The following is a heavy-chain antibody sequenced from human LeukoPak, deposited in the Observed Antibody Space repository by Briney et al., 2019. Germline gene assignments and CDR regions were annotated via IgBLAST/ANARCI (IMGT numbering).Heavy chain of an antibody. CDR3: ARGFRSSSSSHYYYYYMDV. CDR1: GYTFTSYG. D-gene: IGHD6-6*01. Sequence: ASVKVSCKASGYTFTSYGISWVRQAPGQGLEWMGWISAYNGNTNYAQKLQGRVTMTTDTSTSTAYMELRSLRSDDTAVYYCARGFRSSSSSHYYYYYMDVWGKGTTVTVSS. J-gene: IGHJ6*03. V-gene: IGHV1-18*01. CDR2: ISAYNGNT.